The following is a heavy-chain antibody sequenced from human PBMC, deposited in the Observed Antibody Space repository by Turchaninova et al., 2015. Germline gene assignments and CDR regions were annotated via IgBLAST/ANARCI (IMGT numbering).Heavy chain of an antibody. Sequence: QVQLVQSGAEAKKPGASVKVPCKASGYTFPRYYMHWGRQAPGQGLDWMGRINPNSGDTNYAQKFQGRVTMTRDTSINTAYMEVSGLTSDDTAVYYCARGFESQPNWFDPWGQGTLVTVSS. J-gene: IGHJ5*02. V-gene: IGHV1-2*06. CDR1: GYTFPRYY. CDR3: ARGFESQPNWFDP. CDR2: INPNSGDT. D-gene: IGHD1-1*01.